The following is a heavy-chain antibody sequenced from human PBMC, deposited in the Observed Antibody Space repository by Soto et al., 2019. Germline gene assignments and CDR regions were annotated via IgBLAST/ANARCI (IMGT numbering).Heavy chain of an antibody. CDR1: GFTFSYYG. CDR3: AKDQGSSAMGGMDV. CDR2: ISNDGYNE. J-gene: IGHJ6*02. V-gene: IGHV3-30*18. Sequence: GGSLRLSCAASGFTFSYYGIHWVRQAPGKGLEWVADISNDGYNEHFAASVRGRFTISRDNSKNTVSLQMNSLRSGDTAVYYCAKDQGSSAMGGMDVWGQGTTVTVSS. D-gene: IGHD6-19*01.